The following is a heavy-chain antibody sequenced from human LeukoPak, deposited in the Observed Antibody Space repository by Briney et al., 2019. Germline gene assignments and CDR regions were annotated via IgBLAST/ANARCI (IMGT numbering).Heavy chain of an antibody. CDR2: FYYRGIT. CDR3: TRQGSLGTSDYYY. D-gene: IGHD3/OR15-3a*01. V-gene: IGHV4-39*01. CDR1: GDSISSSSYY. J-gene: IGHJ4*02. Sequence: SETLSLTCTVSGDSISSSSYYWGWIRQPPGKGLEWIGSFYYRGITYYNPSLKSRVTISVDTSKNQFSLKLSSVTAADTAVFYCTRQGSLGTSDYYYWGQGTLVTVSS.